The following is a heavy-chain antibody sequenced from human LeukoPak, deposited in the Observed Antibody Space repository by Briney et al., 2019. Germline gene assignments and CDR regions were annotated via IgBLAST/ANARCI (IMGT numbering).Heavy chain of an antibody. CDR3: ARKVPNYDFWSGFGYTDAFDI. V-gene: IGHV4-39*07. D-gene: IGHD3-3*01. Sequence: SETLSLTCTVSGGSISSSSYYWGWIRQPPGKGLEWIGSIYYSGSTYYNPSLKSRVTISVDTSKNQFSLKLSSVTAADTAVYYCARKVPNYDFWSGFGYTDAFDIWGQGTMLTVSS. CDR1: GGSISSSSYY. CDR2: IYYSGST. J-gene: IGHJ3*02.